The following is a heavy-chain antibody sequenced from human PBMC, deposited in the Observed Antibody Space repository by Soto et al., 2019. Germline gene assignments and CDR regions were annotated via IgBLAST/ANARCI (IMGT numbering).Heavy chain of an antibody. D-gene: IGHD3-10*01. J-gene: IGHJ5*02. CDR3: ARVGAGDGGCFDR. CDR1: GYRFTGYY. CDR2: NNPNSGAT. V-gene: IGHV1-2*02. Sequence: QAQLVQSGAEVKKPGASVKVSCKASGYRFTGYYTHWVRQAPGQGLEWLGWNNPNSGATDYAHKLQGRVTMTRDTSIGKAYLEWSSLPSDDTAGYCGARVGAGDGGCFDRWGQGKLVTVSS.